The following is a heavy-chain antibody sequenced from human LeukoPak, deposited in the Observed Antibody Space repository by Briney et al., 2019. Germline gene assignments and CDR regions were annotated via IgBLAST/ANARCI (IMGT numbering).Heavy chain of an antibody. CDR3: ARDKGTAMVMN. J-gene: IGHJ4*02. Sequence: PSQTLSLTCTVSGGSISSGGYYWSWIRQHRGEGLEWIGYIYYSGSTYYNPSLKSRVTISVDTSKNQFSLKLSSVTAADTAVYYCARDKGTAMVMNWGQGTLVTVSS. V-gene: IGHV4-31*03. D-gene: IGHD5-18*01. CDR1: GGSISSGGYY. CDR2: IYYSGST.